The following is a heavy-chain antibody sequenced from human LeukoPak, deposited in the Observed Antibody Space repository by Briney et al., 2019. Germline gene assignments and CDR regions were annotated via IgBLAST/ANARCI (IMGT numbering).Heavy chain of an antibody. D-gene: IGHD3-22*01. Sequence: GGSLRLSCAASGFTFSSYAMSWVRQAPGKGLEWVSAISGSGGSTYYADSVKGRFTISRDNSKNTLYLQMNSLRAEDTAVYYCATRGYYYDSGGYYRVDFFDYGGQGPLVTVPS. V-gene: IGHV3-23*01. J-gene: IGHJ4*02. CDR1: GFTFSSYA. CDR3: ATRGYYYDSGGYYRVDFFDY. CDR2: ISGSGGST.